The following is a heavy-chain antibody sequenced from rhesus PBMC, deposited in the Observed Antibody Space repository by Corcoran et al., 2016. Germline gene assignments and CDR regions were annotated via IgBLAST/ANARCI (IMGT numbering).Heavy chain of an antibody. J-gene: IGHJ4*01. D-gene: IGHD1-1*01. CDR1: GGSISSNY. Sequence: QLQLQESGPGLVKPSETLSLTCAVSGGSISSNYWSWIRQPPGKGLEWIGRTSGSGGRTDYNPSLKRRVTISTVTSQNQFSLELSSVTAADAAVYYFARGGWNCFDYWGQGVLVTVSS. V-gene: IGHV4-173*01. CDR2: TSGSGGRT. CDR3: ARGGWNCFDY.